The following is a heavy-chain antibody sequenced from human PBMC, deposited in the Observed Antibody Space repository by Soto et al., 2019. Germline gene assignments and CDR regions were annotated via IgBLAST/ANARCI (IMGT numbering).Heavy chain of an antibody. J-gene: IGHJ6*02. CDR2: IFYDGTDK. CDR3: AIDRSRSLDAMAV. V-gene: IGHV3-33*03. D-gene: IGHD6-13*01. CDR1: GSPFRGSG. Sequence: GGSLRLSCAASGSPFRGSGMHWVGQAPGKGLEGVAVIFYDGTDKYYADSVRGRFAISRDNSEDTLYLEMNSRRVEDTAVYYCAIDRSRSLDAMAVGGQGTTVTV.